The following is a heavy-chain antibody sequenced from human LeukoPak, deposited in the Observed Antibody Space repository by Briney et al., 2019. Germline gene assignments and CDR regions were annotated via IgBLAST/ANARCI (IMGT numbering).Heavy chain of an antibody. CDR1: GGSFSGYY. J-gene: IGHJ6*03. CDR3: ASGKAGYSYGYYYYYMDV. V-gene: IGHV4-34*01. Sequence: PSETLSLTCAVYGGSFSGYYWSWIRQPPGKGLEWMGEINHSGSTNYNPSLKSRVTISVDTSKNQFSLKLSSVTAADTAVYYCASGKAGYSYGYYYYYMDVWGKGTTVTVSS. D-gene: IGHD5-18*01. CDR2: INHSGST.